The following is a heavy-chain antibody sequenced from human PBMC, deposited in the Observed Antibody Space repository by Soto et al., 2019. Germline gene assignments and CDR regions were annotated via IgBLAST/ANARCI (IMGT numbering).Heavy chain of an antibody. CDR3: ARDYDSTGYYPCWFDP. V-gene: IGHV3-33*01. D-gene: IGHD3-9*01. CDR1: GFTFSSYR. Sequence: PAASLRHSCLESGFTFSSYRMHWIRQAPGKGLEWVAVIWYDGSNKYYADSVKGRFTISRDNSKNTLYLQMNSLRAEDTAVYYCARDYDSTGYYPCWFDPWGQGP. J-gene: IGHJ5*02. CDR2: IWYDGSNK.